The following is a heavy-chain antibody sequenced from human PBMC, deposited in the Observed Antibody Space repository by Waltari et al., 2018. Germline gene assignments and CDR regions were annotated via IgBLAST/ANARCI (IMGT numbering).Heavy chain of an antibody. CDR2: ISYDGSNK. D-gene: IGHD4-4*01. Sequence: QVQLVESGGGVVQPGRSLRLSCAASGFTFSSYAMHWVRQAPGKGLGWVAVISYDGSNKYYADSVKGRFTIARDNSKNTLYLQMNSLRAEDTAVYYCARATELYFDYWGQGTLVTVSS. J-gene: IGHJ4*02. CDR3: ARATELYFDY. CDR1: GFTFSSYA. V-gene: IGHV3-30-3*01.